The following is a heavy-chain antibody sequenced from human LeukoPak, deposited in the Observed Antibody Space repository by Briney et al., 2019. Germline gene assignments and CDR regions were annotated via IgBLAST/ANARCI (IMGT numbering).Heavy chain of an antibody. Sequence: SETLSLTCAVYGGSFSGYYWSWIRQPPGKGLEWIGEINHSGSTNYNPSLKSRVTISVDTSKNQFSLKLSSVTAADTAVYYCARETTTIFGVVIPSWGQGTLVTVSS. D-gene: IGHD3-3*01. CDR3: ARETTTIFGVVIPS. V-gene: IGHV4-34*01. CDR1: GGSFSGYY. J-gene: IGHJ4*02. CDR2: INHSGST.